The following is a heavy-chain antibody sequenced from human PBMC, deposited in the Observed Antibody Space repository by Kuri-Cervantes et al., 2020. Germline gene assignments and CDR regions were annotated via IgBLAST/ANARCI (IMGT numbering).Heavy chain of an antibody. CDR2: ISYDGSNK. V-gene: IGHV3-30*18. CDR3: AKDHGLRFLEWLPRY. J-gene: IGHJ4*02. D-gene: IGHD3-3*01. Sequence: GGSLSLSCPASAFTFSSYGMHWVRQAPGKGLEWVAVISYDGSNKYYADSVKGRFTISRDNSKNTLYLQMNSLRAEDTAVYYCAKDHGLRFLEWLPRYWGQGTLVTVSS. CDR1: AFTFSSYG.